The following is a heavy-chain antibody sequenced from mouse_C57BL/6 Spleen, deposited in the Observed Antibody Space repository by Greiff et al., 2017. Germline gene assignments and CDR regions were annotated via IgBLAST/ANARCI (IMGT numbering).Heavy chain of an antibody. J-gene: IGHJ4*01. CDR2: IDPSDSYT. CDR3: ARKFQRAMDY. Sequence: VQLQQPGAELVMPGASVKLSCKASGYTFTSYWMHWVKQRPGQGLEWIGEIDPSDSYTNYNQKFKGKSTVTVDKSSSTAYMQLSSLTSEDSAVYYCARKFQRAMDYWGQGTSVTVSS. CDR1: GYTFTSYW. V-gene: IGHV1-69*01.